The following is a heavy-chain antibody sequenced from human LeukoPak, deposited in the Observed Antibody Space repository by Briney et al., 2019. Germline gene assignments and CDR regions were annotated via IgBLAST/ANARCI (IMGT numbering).Heavy chain of an antibody. J-gene: IGHJ4*02. CDR2: ISSGSSYI. D-gene: IGHD3-22*01. CDR1: GFTFSSYR. Sequence: GGSLRLSCAASGFTFSSYRMNWVRQAPGKGLEWVSSISSGSSYIYYADSVKGRFTISRDNSKNTLYLQMNSLRAEDTAVYYCAKEDRYDSSGYFNYWGQGTLVTVSS. CDR3: AKEDRYDSSGYFNY. V-gene: IGHV3-21*01.